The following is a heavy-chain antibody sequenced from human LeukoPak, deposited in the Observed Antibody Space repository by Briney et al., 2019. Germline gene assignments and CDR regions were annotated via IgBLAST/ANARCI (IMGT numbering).Heavy chain of an antibody. D-gene: IGHD2-2*01. CDR1: GFTFSSCG. CDR2: IRYDGTNK. CDR3: AKDLDCSSTSCYEVTGTQSWFDP. Sequence: KSGGSLRLSCAASGFTFSSCGMHWVRQAPGKGLEWVAFIRYDGTNKYYADSVKGRFTISRDNSKNTLYLQMNSLRAEDTAVYYCAKDLDCSSTSCYEVTGTQSWFDPWGQGTLVTVSS. J-gene: IGHJ5*02. V-gene: IGHV3-30*02.